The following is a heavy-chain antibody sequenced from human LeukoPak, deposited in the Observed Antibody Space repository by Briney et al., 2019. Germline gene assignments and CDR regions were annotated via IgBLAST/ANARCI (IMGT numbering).Heavy chain of an antibody. CDR3: ARGGITIFGVVEYYFDY. CDR2: INHSGST. V-gene: IGHV4-34*01. D-gene: IGHD3-3*01. J-gene: IGHJ4*02. Sequence: PSETLSLTCVVYGGSFSDYYWSWIRQPPGKGLEWIGEINHSGSTKYNPSLKSRVTISVHMSKNQFSLKLSSVTAADTAVYYCARGGITIFGVVEYYFDYWGQGTLVTVSS. CDR1: GGSFSDYY.